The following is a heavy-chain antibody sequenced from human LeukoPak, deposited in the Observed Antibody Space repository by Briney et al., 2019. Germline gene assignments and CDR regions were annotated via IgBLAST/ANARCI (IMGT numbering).Heavy chain of an antibody. CDR1: GFTVSSNY. Sequence: GGSLRLSCAASGFTVSSNYMSWVRQAPGKGLEWVSVIYSGGSTYYADSVKGRFTISRDNSKDTLYLQMNSLRAEDTAVYYCARAVGKAAGTLGYWGQGTLVTVSS. CDR2: IYSGGST. V-gene: IGHV3-53*01. J-gene: IGHJ4*02. D-gene: IGHD6-13*01. CDR3: ARAVGKAAGTLGY.